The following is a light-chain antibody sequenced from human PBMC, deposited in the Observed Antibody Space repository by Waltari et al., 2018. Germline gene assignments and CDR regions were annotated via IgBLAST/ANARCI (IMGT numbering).Light chain of an antibody. J-gene: IGKJ3*01. Sequence: EIVLTQSPVTLSLSPGERATLSCRASQNIQTFLAWYQHRPGQPPRLLICDAFYRATGIPARVSGSGAGTDFTRSISSLEPEDFAVYFCQQRSDWPPFTFGPGTRVDI. CDR3: QQRSDWPPFT. CDR2: DAF. V-gene: IGKV3-11*01. CDR1: QNIQTF.